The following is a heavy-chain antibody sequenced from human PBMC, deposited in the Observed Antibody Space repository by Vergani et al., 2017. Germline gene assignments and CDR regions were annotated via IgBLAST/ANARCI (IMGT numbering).Heavy chain of an antibody. J-gene: IGHJ4*02. CDR1: GGSFSGYY. CDR2: INHSGST. CDR3: ARGLWTPTYTTHFDY. Sequence: QVQLQQWGAGLLKPSETLSLTCAVYGGSFSGYYWSWIRQPPGKGLEWIGEINHSGSTNYNPSLKSRVTISVDTSKNQFSLKRSSVTAADTAVYYCARGLWTPTYTTHFDYWGQGTLVTVSS. D-gene: IGHD2-2*02. V-gene: IGHV4-34*01.